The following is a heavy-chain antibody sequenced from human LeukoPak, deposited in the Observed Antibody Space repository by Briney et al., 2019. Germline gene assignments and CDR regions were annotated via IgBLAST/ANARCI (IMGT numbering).Heavy chain of an antibody. D-gene: IGHD6-13*01. Sequence: PGGSLRLSCAASGITFSSYEMNWVRQAPGRGLEWISCISSSGSTMYYADSVKGRFTISRDNAKNSLYLQMNSLRTEDTAVYYCARDRRIAAADHYFDYWGQGTLVTVSS. CDR3: ARDRRIAAADHYFDY. J-gene: IGHJ4*02. CDR1: GITFSSYE. CDR2: ISSSGSTM. V-gene: IGHV3-48*03.